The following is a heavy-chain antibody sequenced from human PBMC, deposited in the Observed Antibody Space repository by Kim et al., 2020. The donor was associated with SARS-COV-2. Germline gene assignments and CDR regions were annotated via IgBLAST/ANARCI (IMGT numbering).Heavy chain of an antibody. V-gene: IGHV3-48*01. CDR2: SSSGTI. J-gene: IGHJ4*02. Sequence: SSSGTIYYADSEKGRFTISRDNAKNSLYLQMNSLRAEDTAVYYCAVGGGDYWGQGTLVTVSS. D-gene: IGHD3-16*01. CDR3: AVGGGDY.